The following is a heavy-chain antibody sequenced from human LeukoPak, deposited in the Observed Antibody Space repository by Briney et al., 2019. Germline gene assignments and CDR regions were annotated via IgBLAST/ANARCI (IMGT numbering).Heavy chain of an antibody. Sequence: GGSLRLSCAAAGFFFRNFWMGWVRQAPGKGLEWVASINEDGSEIYYVDSVKGRFTISRDNAKNSLYLQMNILRAEDTAVFYCLSGPGHCGQGTLVTVSS. CDR2: INEDGSEI. V-gene: IGHV3-7*01. J-gene: IGHJ4*02. CDR1: GFFFRNFW. CDR3: LSGPGH.